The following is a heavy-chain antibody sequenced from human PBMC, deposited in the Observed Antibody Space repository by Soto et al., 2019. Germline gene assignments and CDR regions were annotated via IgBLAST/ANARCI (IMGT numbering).Heavy chain of an antibody. CDR1: GYTFTSYA. CDR2: INAGNGNT. J-gene: IGHJ4*02. CDR3: ARSRNDYGDYAVTY. V-gene: IGHV1-3*01. Sequence: ASVKVSCKASGYTFTSYAMHWVRQAPGQRLEWMGWINAGNGNTKYSQKFQGRVTITRDTSASTAYMELSSLRSEDTAVYYCARSRNDYGDYAVTYWGQGTLVTAPQ. D-gene: IGHD4-17*01.